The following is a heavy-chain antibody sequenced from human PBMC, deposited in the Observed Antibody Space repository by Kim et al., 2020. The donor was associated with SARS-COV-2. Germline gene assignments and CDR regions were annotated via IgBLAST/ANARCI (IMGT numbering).Heavy chain of an antibody. J-gene: IGHJ6*02. D-gene: IGHD3-9*01. CDR2: INAGNGNT. V-gene: IGHV1-3*01. Sequence: ASVKVSCKASGYTFTSYAMHWVRQAPGQRLEWMGWINAGNGNTKYSQKFQGRVTITRDTSASTAYMELSSLRSEDTAVYYCARDPRRYYDILTGYPVRNRDYYYGMDVWGQGTTVTVSS. CDR1: GYTFTSYA. CDR3: ARDPRRYYDILTGYPVRNRDYYYGMDV.